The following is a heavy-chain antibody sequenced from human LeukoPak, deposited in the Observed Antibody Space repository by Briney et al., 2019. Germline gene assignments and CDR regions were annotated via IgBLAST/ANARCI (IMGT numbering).Heavy chain of an antibody. CDR2: IYYSGST. CDR3: ARDVAAADYYFDY. Sequence: PSXXLSLTCTVSGGSISSYYWSWIRQPPGKGLEWIGYIYYSGSTNYNPSLKSRVTISVDTSKNQFSLKLSSVTAADTAVYYCARDVAAADYYFDYWGQGTLVTVSS. J-gene: IGHJ4*02. CDR1: GGSISSYY. D-gene: IGHD6-13*01. V-gene: IGHV4-59*01.